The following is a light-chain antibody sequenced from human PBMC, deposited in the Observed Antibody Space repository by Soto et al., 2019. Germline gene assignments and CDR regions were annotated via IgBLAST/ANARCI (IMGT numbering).Light chain of an antibody. J-gene: IGKJ4*01. CDR1: QTIGSSH. V-gene: IGKV3D-20*02. Sequence: EIVLTQSPGTLSLSPGERATLSCRASQTIGSSHLAWYQQKPGQAPRVLIFAASSRATGIPDRFSGSGSGTDFTLTISRLEPEDFAVYYCQQRSDWPPLTFGGGTKVEIK. CDR2: AAS. CDR3: QQRSDWPPLT.